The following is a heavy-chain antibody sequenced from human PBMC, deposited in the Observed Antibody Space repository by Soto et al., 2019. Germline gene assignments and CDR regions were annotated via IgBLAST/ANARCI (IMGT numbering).Heavy chain of an antibody. D-gene: IGHD5-12*01. J-gene: IGHJ5*02. CDR1: GYTFTSYY. CDR2: INPSGGST. Sequence: QVQLVQSGAEVKKPGASVKVSCKASGYTFTSYYMHWVRQAPGQGLEWMGIINPSGGSTSYAQKFQGRVTMTRDTSTSTVYMELSSLRSEDTAVHYCARAPYSGYDSNWFDPWGQGTLVTVSS. V-gene: IGHV1-46*01. CDR3: ARAPYSGYDSNWFDP.